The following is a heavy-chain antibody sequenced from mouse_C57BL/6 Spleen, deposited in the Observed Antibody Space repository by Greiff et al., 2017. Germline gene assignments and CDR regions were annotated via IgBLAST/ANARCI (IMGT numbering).Heavy chain of an antibody. CDR2: IYPGAGDT. V-gene: IGHV1-80*01. Sequence: QVQLKESGAELVKPGASVKISCKASGYAFSSYWMNWVKQRPGKGLAWIGQIYPGAGDTNYNGKLKGKATLTADKSSSTAYMQLSILTSEDSAVYFCARGRGTVVDPDYAIGYWGQGTSVTVSS. CDR3: ARGRGTVVDPDYAIGY. J-gene: IGHJ4*01. D-gene: IGHD1-1*01. CDR1: GYAFSSYW.